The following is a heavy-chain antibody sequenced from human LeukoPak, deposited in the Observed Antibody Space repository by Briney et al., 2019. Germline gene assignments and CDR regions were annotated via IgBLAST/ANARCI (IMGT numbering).Heavy chain of an antibody. CDR1: GFTFNNFA. CDR2: ISGSGGNT. D-gene: IGHD2-15*01. Sequence: PGGSLRLSCAASGFTFNNFAMSWVRQAPGKGLEWVSGISGSGGNTHYADSVKGRFTISRDNSKNMLYLQMNSLRAEDTAVYYCTKGGGDSCCEWGQGTLVTVSS. CDR3: TKGGGDSCCE. J-gene: IGHJ4*02. V-gene: IGHV3-23*01.